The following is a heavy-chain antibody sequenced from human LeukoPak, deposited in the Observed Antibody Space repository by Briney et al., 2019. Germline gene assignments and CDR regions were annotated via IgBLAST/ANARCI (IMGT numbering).Heavy chain of an antibody. D-gene: IGHD2-2*01. CDR1: GGSLNGYY. Sequence: PSETLSLTCSVSGGSLNGYYWSWIRQTPGKGLEWIGNIYYTGSTNYNPSLKSRVTMSVDTSQIQFSLKLNSVTAADSAVYFCARRDCSGISCRQAGGRWFDPWGQGTLVTVSS. CDR2: IYYTGST. CDR3: ARRDCSGISCRQAGGRWFDP. V-gene: IGHV4-59*01. J-gene: IGHJ5*02.